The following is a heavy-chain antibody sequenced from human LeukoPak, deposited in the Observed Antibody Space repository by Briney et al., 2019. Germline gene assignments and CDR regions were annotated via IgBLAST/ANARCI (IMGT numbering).Heavy chain of an antibody. V-gene: IGHV5-51*01. CDR2: IYPGDSDT. CDR3: ARHGAPCSGGSCYEKTPYYYYYYYMDV. D-gene: IGHD2-15*01. J-gene: IGHJ6*03. Sequence: GESLKISCKGSGYSFTSYWIGWVRQMPGKGLEWMGIIYPGDSDTRYSPSFQGQVTISADKSISTAYLQWSSLKASDTAMYYCARHGAPCSGGSCYEKTPYYYYYYYMDVWGKGTTVTVSS. CDR1: GYSFTSYW.